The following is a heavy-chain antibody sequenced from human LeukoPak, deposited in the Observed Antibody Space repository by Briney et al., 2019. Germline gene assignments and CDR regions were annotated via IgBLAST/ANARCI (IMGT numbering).Heavy chain of an antibody. V-gene: IGHV3-21*04. Sequence: GGSLRLSCAASGFTFSSYSMNWVRQAPGKGLEWVSSISSSSSYIYYADSVKGRFTISRDNSKNTLYLQMNSLRAEDTAVYYCAKGPSTVTTLPSHYWGQGTLVTVSS. CDR3: AKGPSTVTTLPSHY. CDR2: ISSSSSYI. D-gene: IGHD4-17*01. J-gene: IGHJ4*02. CDR1: GFTFSSYS.